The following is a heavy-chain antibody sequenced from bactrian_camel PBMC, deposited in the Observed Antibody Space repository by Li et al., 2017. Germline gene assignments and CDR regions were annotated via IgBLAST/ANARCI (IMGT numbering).Heavy chain of an antibody. CDR1: GYTYCNYG. CDR3: TADCPPIVGWDREGT. V-gene: IGHV3S53*01. D-gene: IGHD1*01. Sequence: VQLVESGGGSVQAGGSLKLTCADNGYTYCNYGLSWYRQAPGKEREFVSSLDNSGATNYADSVKGRFTLSRDSAKDTVNLQMDNLMSDDTATYYCTADCPPIVGWDREGTGVRGPRSPSP. J-gene: IGHJ4*01. CDR2: LDNSGAT.